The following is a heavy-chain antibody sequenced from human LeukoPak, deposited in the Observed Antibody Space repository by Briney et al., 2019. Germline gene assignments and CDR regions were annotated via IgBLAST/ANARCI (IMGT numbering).Heavy chain of an antibody. CDR1: GGTFSSYA. J-gene: IGHJ6*02. V-gene: IGHV1-69*01. CDR2: IIPIFGTA. Sequence: SVKVSCKASGGTFSSYAISWVRQAPGQGLEWMGGIIPIFGTANYAQKFQGRVTITADESTSTAYMELSSLRSEDTAVYYCARDLAYCGGDCYKTPDYYYYYGMDVWGQGTTVTVSS. D-gene: IGHD2-21*02. CDR3: ARDLAYCGGDCYKTPDYYYYYGMDV.